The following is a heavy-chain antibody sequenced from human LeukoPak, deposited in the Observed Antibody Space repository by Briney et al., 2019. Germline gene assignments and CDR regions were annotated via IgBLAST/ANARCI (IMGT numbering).Heavy chain of an antibody. D-gene: IGHD3-10*01. CDR2: INGGNGDT. CDR3: ARVSPMFRGLYSLNVFDL. CDR1: GYTFNNYA. V-gene: IGHV1-3*03. Sequence: ASVKVSCKASGYTFNNYAIHWVRQAPGQRLEWMGWINGGNGDTKYSQDFQGRVTFSRDTSSTTAYMELNSLRFEDMAVYYCARVSPMFRGLYSLNVFDLWGQGTMVTVSS. J-gene: IGHJ3*01.